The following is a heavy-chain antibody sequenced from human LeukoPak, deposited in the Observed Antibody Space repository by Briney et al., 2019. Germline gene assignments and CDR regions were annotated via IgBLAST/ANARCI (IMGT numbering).Heavy chain of an antibody. J-gene: IGHJ5*02. CDR3: ARAKLRNWFDP. D-gene: IGHD1-1*01. CDR2: IYYSGST. CDR1: GGSISGYS. Sequence: TSETLSLTCTVSGGSISGYSWSWIRQPPGKGLECIGYIYYSGSTNYNPSLKSRVTMSVDTSKNQFSLSLSYVTAAHTAVYYCARAKLRNWFDPWGQGTLVTVSS. V-gene: IGHV4-59*01.